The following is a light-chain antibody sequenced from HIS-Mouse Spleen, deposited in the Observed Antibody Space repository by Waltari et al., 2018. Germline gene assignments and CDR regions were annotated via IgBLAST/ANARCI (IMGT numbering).Light chain of an antibody. CDR2: RDS. CDR3: QVWDSSTVV. J-gene: IGLJ2*01. CDR1: NIGSKH. V-gene: IGLV3-9*01. Sequence: SYELTQPLSVSVALGQTARITFGGNNIGSKHVHWYQQKPGQAPVLIIYRDSNRPSGIPERFSGSNSGNTATLTISRAQAGDEADYYCQVWDSSTVVFGGGTKLTVL.